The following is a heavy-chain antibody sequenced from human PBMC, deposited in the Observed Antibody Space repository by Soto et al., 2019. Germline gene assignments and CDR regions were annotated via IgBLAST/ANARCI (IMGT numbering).Heavy chain of an antibody. CDR1: GFTFDDYA. Sequence: EVQLVESGGGLVQPGRSLRLSCAASGFTFDDYAMHLVRQAPGKGLEWVSGISWNSGSICYADSVKGRFTISRDNAKNSLYLQMNSRRAEDTALYYCAKGMAYYYDSSGMIDYGGQGTLVTVSS. CDR2: ISWNSGSI. V-gene: IGHV3-9*01. CDR3: AKGMAYYYDSSGMIDY. D-gene: IGHD3-22*01. J-gene: IGHJ4*02.